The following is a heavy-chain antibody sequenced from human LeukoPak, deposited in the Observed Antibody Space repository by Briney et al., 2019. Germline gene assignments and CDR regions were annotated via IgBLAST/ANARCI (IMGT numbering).Heavy chain of an antibody. CDR1: GGSLSSYD. J-gene: IGHJ6*03. CDR3: ARSSFYYYYMDV. Sequence: SETLSLTCTVSGGSLSSYDWSWIRQPAGKGQEWIGRIYTSGSTNYNPSLKSRVTMSVDTSKNQFSLKLSSVTAADTAVYYCARSSFYYYYMDVWGKGTTVTVSS. V-gene: IGHV4-4*07. CDR2: IYTSGST.